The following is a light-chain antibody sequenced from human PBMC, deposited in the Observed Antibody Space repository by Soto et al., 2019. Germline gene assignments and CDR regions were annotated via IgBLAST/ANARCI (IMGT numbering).Light chain of an antibody. CDR1: QGISSA. V-gene: IGKV1-13*02. J-gene: IGKJ4*01. CDR3: QQFDSNPLT. Sequence: AIQVTQSPSSLSASVGDRVTITCRASQGISSALVWYQQKPGKAPKLLIYDASTLESGVPSRFSGSGYGTDFTPTISSLQPEDFATYYCQQFDSNPLTFGGGTKVDIK. CDR2: DAS.